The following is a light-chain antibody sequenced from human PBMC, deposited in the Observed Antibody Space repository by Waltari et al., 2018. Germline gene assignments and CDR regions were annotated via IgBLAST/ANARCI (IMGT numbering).Light chain of an antibody. Sequence: EIVMTQSPATLSLSPGERANISCRASQSVTTYLGWIQQKPGQAPRLLIYDASKRATGIPARFSGSGSGTDFTLTISNLEPEDFAIYYCHQRSSWPLTFGGGTKVEIK. J-gene: IGKJ4*01. CDR2: DAS. CDR3: HQRSSWPLT. CDR1: QSVTTY. V-gene: IGKV3-11*01.